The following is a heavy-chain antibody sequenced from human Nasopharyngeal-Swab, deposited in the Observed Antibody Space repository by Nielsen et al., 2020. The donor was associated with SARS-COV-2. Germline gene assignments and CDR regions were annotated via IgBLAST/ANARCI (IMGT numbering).Heavy chain of an antibody. CDR3: AQRREASTYYYFDL. CDR2: IKYRGIA. V-gene: IGHV4-34*01. J-gene: IGHJ2*01. Sequence: SETLSLTCAVSGGSLSGYQWSWIRQPPGKGLEWIAEIKYRGIADYNPSLRSRLTVSLDTSQKQVSLRLTSMTAAATAVYYCAQRREASTYYYFDLWGRGTLVTVSS. CDR1: GGSLSGYQ. D-gene: IGHD1-26*01.